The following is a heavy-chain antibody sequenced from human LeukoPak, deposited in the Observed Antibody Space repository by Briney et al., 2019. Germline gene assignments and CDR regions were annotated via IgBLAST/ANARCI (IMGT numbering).Heavy chain of an antibody. D-gene: IGHD2-15*01. J-gene: IGHJ5*02. CDR2: IIPIFGTA. V-gene: IGHV1-18*04. CDR3: ARVPCSGGSCYSRWFDP. CDR1: GYTFTTYY. Sequence: ASVKVSCRASGYTFTTYYIHWVRQAPGQGLEWMGGIIPIFGTANYAQKLQGRVTMTTDTSTSTAYMELRSLRSDDTAVYYCARVPCSGGSCYSRWFDPWGQGTLVTVSS.